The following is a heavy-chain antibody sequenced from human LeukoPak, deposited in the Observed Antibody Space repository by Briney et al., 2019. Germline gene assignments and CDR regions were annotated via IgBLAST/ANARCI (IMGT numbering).Heavy chain of an antibody. V-gene: IGHV1-18*04. CDR1: GYTFTSYG. J-gene: IGHJ4*02. Sequence: VASVKVSCKASGYTFTSYGISWVRQAPGQGLEWMGWISAYNGNTNYAQKLQGRVTMTTDTSTSTAHMELRILRSDDTAVYYCASFEWWLPYFDYWGQGTLVTVSS. D-gene: IGHD5-12*01. CDR3: ASFEWWLPYFDY. CDR2: ISAYNGNT.